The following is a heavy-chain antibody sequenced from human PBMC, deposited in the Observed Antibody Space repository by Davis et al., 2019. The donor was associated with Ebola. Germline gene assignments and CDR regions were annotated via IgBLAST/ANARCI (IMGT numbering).Heavy chain of an antibody. Sequence: PGGSLRLSCAASGFTFSNYWMSWVRQAPGKGLEWVANIKQDGSEKYYVDSVKGRFTISRDNAKNSMYLQMNGLRAEDTAVYYCARDSSSGWFYWGQGTLVTVSS. V-gene: IGHV3-7*03. D-gene: IGHD6-19*01. CDR2: IKQDGSEK. J-gene: IGHJ4*02. CDR3: ARDSSSGWFY. CDR1: GFTFSNYW.